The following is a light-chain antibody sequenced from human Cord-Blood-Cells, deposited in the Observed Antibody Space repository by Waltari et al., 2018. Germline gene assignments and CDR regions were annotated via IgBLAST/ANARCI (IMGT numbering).Light chain of an antibody. Sequence: QSVLTQPPSVSGAPGQRVTISCTGSSSNIGAGYYVHWYQQLPGTAPKLLIHGHGNRPSGGPDRCSGSKSGTAASLAITGLQAEDEADYYCQSYDSSLSGVVVGGGTKLIVL. CDR1: SSNIGAGYY. CDR2: GHG. V-gene: IGLV1-40*01. CDR3: QSYDSSLSGVV. J-gene: IGLJ2*01.